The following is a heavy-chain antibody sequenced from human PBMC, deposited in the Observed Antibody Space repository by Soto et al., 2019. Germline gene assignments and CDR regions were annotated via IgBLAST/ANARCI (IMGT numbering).Heavy chain of an antibody. CDR1: GYTLTELS. CDR3: ATDSQARLRFLEWSPTYFDY. V-gene: IGHV1-24*01. J-gene: IGHJ4*02. CDR2: FDPEDGET. Sequence: EASVKVSCKVSGYTLTELSMHWVRQAPGKGLEWMGGFDPEDGETIYAQKFQGRVTMTEDTSTDTAYMELSSLRSEDTAVYYCATDSQARLRFLEWSPTYFDYWGQGTLVTVSS. D-gene: IGHD3-3*01.